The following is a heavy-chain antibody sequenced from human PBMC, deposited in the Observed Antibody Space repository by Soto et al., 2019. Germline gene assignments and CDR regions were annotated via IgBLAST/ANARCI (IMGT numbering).Heavy chain of an antibody. D-gene: IGHD3-10*01. V-gene: IGHV3-23*01. CDR1: GFTFSSYA. Sequence: EVQLLESGGGLVQPGGSLRLSCAASGFTFSSYAMSWVRQAPGRGLEWVSAISGSGGSTYYADSVKGRFTISRDNSKNTLYLQMNSLRAEDTAVYYCAKGRVLLWFGEEWGQGTLVTVSS. CDR3: AKGRVLLWFGEE. CDR2: ISGSGGST. J-gene: IGHJ4*02.